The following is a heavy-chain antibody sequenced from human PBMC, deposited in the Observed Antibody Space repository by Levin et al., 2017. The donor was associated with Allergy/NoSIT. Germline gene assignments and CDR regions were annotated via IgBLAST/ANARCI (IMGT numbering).Heavy chain of an antibody. V-gene: IGHV1-69*02. Sequence: SVKVSCKASGGTFSSYPISWVRQAPGQGLEWMGRIIPILGIANYAQKFQGRVTITADKSTSTAYMELSSLRSEDTAVYYCARSREIIVGATDSYYYGMDVWGQGTTVTVSS. CDR1: GGTFSSYP. CDR3: ARSREIIVGATDSYYYGMDV. D-gene: IGHD1-26*01. J-gene: IGHJ6*02. CDR2: IIPILGIA.